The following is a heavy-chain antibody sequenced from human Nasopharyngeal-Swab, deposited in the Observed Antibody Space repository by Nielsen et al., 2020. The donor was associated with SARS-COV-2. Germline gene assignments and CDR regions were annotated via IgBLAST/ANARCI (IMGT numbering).Heavy chain of an antibody. D-gene: IGHD3-3*01. J-gene: IGHJ4*02. V-gene: IGHV1-3*01. CDR2: TNAGNGNT. CDR3: STIFGVVSPFY. Sequence: WVRQAPGQRLEWMGWTNAGNGNTKYSQKFQGRVTITRDTSASTAYMELSSLRSEDTAVYYCSTIFGVVSPFYWGQGTLVTVSS.